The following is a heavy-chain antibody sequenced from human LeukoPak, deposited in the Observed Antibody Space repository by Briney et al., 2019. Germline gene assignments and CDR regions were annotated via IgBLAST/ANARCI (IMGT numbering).Heavy chain of an antibody. CDR3: ASSAWIGGSYSDY. J-gene: IGHJ4*02. CDR2: IYYSGST. D-gene: IGHD1-26*01. V-gene: IGHV4-59*08. Sequence: SETLSLTCTVSGGSISSYHWSWIRQPPGKGLEWIGYIYYSGSTNYNPSLKSRVTISVDTSKNQFSLKLSSVTAADTAVYYCASSAWIGGSYSDYWGQGTLVTVSP. CDR1: GGSISSYH.